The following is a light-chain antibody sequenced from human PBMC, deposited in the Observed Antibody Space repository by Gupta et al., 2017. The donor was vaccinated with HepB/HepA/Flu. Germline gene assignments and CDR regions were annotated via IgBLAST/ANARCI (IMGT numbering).Light chain of an antibody. CDR2: KDN. CDR1: ALTKQY. CDR3: HSADSSSSYWV. V-gene: IGLV3-25*03. J-gene: IGLJ3*02. Sequence: SYALTQPPSVSVSPGQTARITCSGDALTKQYAYWYQQKSGQAPVLLIYKDNERPSGIPERFSGSSSETTVILTISGVQADDDADYYCHSADSSSSYWVFGGGTKLTVL.